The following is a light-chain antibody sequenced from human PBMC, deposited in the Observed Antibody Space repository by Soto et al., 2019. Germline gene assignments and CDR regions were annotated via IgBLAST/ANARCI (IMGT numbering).Light chain of an antibody. V-gene: IGKV3-11*01. Sequence: VGTQSRATLSLSPGERSTLSCRASQSVSSYLAWYQQKPGQAPRLLIYDASNRATGIPARFSGTGSGTDFTLTINNLEPEGFAVYYCQVRTNWSIAFGRGTRLEIK. CDR2: DAS. CDR1: QSVSSY. J-gene: IGKJ5*01. CDR3: QVRTNWSIA.